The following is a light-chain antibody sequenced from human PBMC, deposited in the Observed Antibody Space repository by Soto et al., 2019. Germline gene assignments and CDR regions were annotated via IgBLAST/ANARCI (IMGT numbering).Light chain of an antibody. CDR1: QNVYTW. V-gene: IGKV1-5*03. CDR2: KAS. J-gene: IGKJ1*01. Sequence: DIQMTQSPSTLSSSVGERVTITCRASQNVYTWLSWYQQKPGKAPNLLIYKASSLKSGVPSRFSGSGSGTEFSLTISSLQPDDFATYNCQQYNSYPWTFGQGTKVEI. CDR3: QQYNSYPWT.